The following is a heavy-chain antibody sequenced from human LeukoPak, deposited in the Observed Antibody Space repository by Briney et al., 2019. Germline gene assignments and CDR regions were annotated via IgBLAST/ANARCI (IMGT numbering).Heavy chain of an antibody. J-gene: IGHJ4*02. D-gene: IGHD3-9*01. CDR1: GYTFKSYG. CDR2: ISDYNCNT. V-gene: IGHV1-18*04. CDR3: ARGGLSGDYDILTGYQY. Sequence: GGSVRVSCRASGYTFKSYGIRWVRQARGKGLEGMGWISDYNCNTNYAQNLQCRVTMTTDTSTSTAYMELRSLRSDDTAVYYCARGGLSGDYDILTGYQYWGQGTLLTVSS.